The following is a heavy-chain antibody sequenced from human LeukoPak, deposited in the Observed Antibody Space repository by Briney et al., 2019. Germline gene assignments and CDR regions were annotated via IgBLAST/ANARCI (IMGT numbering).Heavy chain of an antibody. V-gene: IGHV4-38-2*02. D-gene: IGHD4-11*01. CDR3: ARSELNDYSRF. Sequence: SGTLSLTCTVSGYSLRSGYHWAWFRQPPGKGLEWIGSVSQSGSTYDNPSLKSRVTMSMDTSKNQFSVKMRAVTAADTAVYYCARSELNDYSRFWGQGILVAVSS. CDR2: VSQSGST. CDR1: GYSLRSGYH. J-gene: IGHJ4*02.